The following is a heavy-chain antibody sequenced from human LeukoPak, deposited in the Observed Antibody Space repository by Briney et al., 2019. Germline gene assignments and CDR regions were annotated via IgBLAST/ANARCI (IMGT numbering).Heavy chain of an antibody. CDR2: ISGSGGST. CDR3: AKAYDFWSGYYPLPDY. Sequence: PGGSLRLSCAASGFTFSSYAMSWVRQAPGKGLEWVSAISGSGGSTYYADSVKGRFTISRDNSKNTLYLQMNSLRAEDTAVDYCAKAYDFWSGYYPLPDYWGQGTLVTVSS. CDR1: GFTFSSYA. D-gene: IGHD3-3*01. J-gene: IGHJ4*02. V-gene: IGHV3-23*01.